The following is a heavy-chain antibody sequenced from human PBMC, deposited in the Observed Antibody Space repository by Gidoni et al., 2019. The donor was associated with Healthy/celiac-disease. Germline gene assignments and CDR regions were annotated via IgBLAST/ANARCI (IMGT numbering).Heavy chain of an antibody. CDR1: GGSISSSSYY. J-gene: IGHJ6*02. CDR3: ARRAYGGYDDYYYGMDV. CDR2: IYYSGST. V-gene: IGHV4-39*01. Sequence: QLQLQESGPGLVKPSETLSLTCTVSGGSISSSSYYWGWIRQPPGKGLEWIGSIYYSGSTYYNPSLKSRVTISVDTSKNQFSLKLSSVTAADTAVYYCARRAYGGYDDYYYGMDVWGQGTTVTVSS. D-gene: IGHD5-12*01.